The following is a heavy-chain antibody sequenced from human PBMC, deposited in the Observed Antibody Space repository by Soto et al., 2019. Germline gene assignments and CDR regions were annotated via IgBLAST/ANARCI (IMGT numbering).Heavy chain of an antibody. CDR2: ISSSSSYI. Sequence: EVQLVESGGGLVKPGGSLRLSCAASGFTFSSYSMNWVRQAPGKGLEWVSSISSSSSYIYYADSVKGRFTISRDNAKNPLYLQMNSLRAEDTAVYYCARGYALSGYDSAVNFDYWGQGTLVTVSS. CDR3: ARGYALSGYDSAVNFDY. CDR1: GFTFSSYS. J-gene: IGHJ4*02. D-gene: IGHD5-12*01. V-gene: IGHV3-21*01.